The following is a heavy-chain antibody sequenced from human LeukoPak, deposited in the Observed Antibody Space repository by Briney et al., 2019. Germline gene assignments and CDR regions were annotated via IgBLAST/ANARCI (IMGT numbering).Heavy chain of an antibody. Sequence: ASVKVSCKASGYTFTSYGISWVRQAPGQGHEWMGWISAYNGNTNYAQKLQGRVTMTTDTSTSTAYMELRSLRSDDTAVYYCARDHYGSGSYSHYFDYWGQGTLVTVSS. CDR3: ARDHYGSGSYSHYFDY. J-gene: IGHJ4*02. CDR2: ISAYNGNT. CDR1: GYTFTSYG. D-gene: IGHD3-10*01. V-gene: IGHV1-18*01.